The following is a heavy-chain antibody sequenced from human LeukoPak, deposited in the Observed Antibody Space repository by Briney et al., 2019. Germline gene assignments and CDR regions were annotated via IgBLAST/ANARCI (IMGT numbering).Heavy chain of an antibody. Sequence: PGGSLRLSCAASGFTFNSYNMNWVRQAPGKGLEWVSSISSSSTYIYYADSVKGRFTISRDNAKNSLYLQMNSLRAEDTAVYYCARDRSSMGAKVSFAFDIWGQGTMVTVSS. D-gene: IGHD1-26*01. CDR3: ARDRSSMGAKVSFAFDI. CDR1: GFTFNSYN. CDR2: ISSSSTYI. J-gene: IGHJ3*02. V-gene: IGHV3-21*04.